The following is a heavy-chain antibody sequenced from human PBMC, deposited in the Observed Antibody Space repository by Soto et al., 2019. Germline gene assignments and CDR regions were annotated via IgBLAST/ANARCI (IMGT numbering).Heavy chain of an antibody. CDR3: ARGFADY. J-gene: IGHJ4*02. CDR2: INHSGST. V-gene: IGHV4-34*01. Sequence: SETLSLTCAVYGGSFSGYYWSWIRQPPGKGLEWIGEINHSGSTNYNPSLKSRVTISVDTSKNQFSLKLSSVTAADTAVYYCARGFADYWGQGTLVTVSS. CDR1: GGSFSGYY.